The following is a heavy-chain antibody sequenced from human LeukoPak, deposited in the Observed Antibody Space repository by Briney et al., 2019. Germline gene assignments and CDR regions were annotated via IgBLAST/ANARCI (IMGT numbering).Heavy chain of an antibody. Sequence: GRSLRLSCAASGFTFSSYGMHWVRQAPGKGLEWVAVISYDGSNKYYADSVEGRFTISRDNSKNTLYLQMNSLRAEDTAVYYCAKESGYCSSTSCYAHLFDYWGQGTLVTVSS. CDR1: GFTFSSYG. J-gene: IGHJ4*02. D-gene: IGHD2-2*01. V-gene: IGHV3-30*18. CDR3: AKESGYCSSTSCYAHLFDY. CDR2: ISYDGSNK.